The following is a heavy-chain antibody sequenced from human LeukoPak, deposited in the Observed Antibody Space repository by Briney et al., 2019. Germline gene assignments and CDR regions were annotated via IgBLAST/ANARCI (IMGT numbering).Heavy chain of an antibody. J-gene: IGHJ4*02. Sequence: PSETLSLTCTVSAASTSSYYWSWIRQPPGKELEWIGYIYTSGSTSYNPSLKSRVTISLDTSKNQFSVQLRSVTAADTAVYYCARAPSLYYFDYWGQGTLVTVSS. CDR2: IYTSGST. CDR3: ARAPSLYYFDY. V-gene: IGHV4-59*13. CDR1: AASTSSYY. D-gene: IGHD3-16*01.